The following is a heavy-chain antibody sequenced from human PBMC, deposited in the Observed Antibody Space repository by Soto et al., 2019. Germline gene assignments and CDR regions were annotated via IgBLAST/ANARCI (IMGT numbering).Heavy chain of an antibody. CDR3: ASNRDWGSRIYYYYGMDV. D-gene: IGHD7-27*01. J-gene: IGHJ6*02. CDR1: GSTFTSYY. Sequence: GASVKVSCKASGSTFTSYYMHWVRQAPGQGLEWMGIINPSGGSTSYAQKFQGRVTMTRDTSTSTVYMELSSLRSEDTAVYYCASNRDWGSRIYYYYGMDVWGQGTTVTVSS. CDR2: INPSGGST. V-gene: IGHV1-46*01.